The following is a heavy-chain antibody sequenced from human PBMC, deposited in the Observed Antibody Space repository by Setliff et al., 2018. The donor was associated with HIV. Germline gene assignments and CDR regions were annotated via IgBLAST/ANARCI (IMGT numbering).Heavy chain of an antibody. Sequence: GGSLRLSCEASGFIFSRYWMSWVRQAPGKGLEWVASIKQDGSEKNYVDSVKGRFTLSRDNSKNRLYLQMNGLRVEDTAVYYCARDMWNRRMFYFDSWGQGTLVTVSS. CDR1: GFIFSRYW. D-gene: IGHD1-1*01. CDR3: ARDMWNRRMFYFDS. J-gene: IGHJ4*02. V-gene: IGHV3-7*01. CDR2: IKQDGSEK.